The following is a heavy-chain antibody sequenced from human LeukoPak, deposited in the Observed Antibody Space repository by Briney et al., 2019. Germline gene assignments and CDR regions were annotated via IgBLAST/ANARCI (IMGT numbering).Heavy chain of an antibody. CDR2: IYYSGST. D-gene: IGHD4-17*01. CDR1: GGSISSSSYY. CDR3: ARHVAHSTVTPFDY. Sequence: SETLSLTCTVSGGSISSSSYYWGWIRQPPGKGLEWIGSIYYSGSTYYNASLKSRVTISVDTSKNQFSLKLSSVTAADTAVYYCARHVAHSTVTPFDYWGQGTLVTVSS. J-gene: IGHJ4*02. V-gene: IGHV4-39*01.